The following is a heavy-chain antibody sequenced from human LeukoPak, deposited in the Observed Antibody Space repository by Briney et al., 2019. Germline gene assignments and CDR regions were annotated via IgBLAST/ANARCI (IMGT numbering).Heavy chain of an antibody. D-gene: IGHD6-6*01. V-gene: IGHV5-51*01. J-gene: IGHJ4*02. Sequence: GESLKISCKGSGYSFTTYWIAWVRQMPGKGLEWMGIIYPGDSHTRYSPSFQDQVTISADKSINTAYLQWSSLRASDTAMYYCARSSSGPFLPDYYWGQGTLVTVSS. CDR2: IYPGDSHT. CDR1: GYSFTTYW. CDR3: ARSSSGPFLPDYY.